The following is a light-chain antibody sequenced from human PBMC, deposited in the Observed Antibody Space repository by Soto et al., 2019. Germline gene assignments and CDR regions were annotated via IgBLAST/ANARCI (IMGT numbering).Light chain of an antibody. CDR3: QQYKNWPPFT. V-gene: IGKV1-39*01. J-gene: IGKJ2*01. CDR1: QSISSY. Sequence: DIQMTQSPSSLSASVGDRVTITCRESQSISSYLNWYQQKPGKAPELLIYAASTLQSGVPSRFSGSGSGTDFTLTISSLQSEDFAVYYCQQYKNWPPFTFGQGTKVDIK. CDR2: AAS.